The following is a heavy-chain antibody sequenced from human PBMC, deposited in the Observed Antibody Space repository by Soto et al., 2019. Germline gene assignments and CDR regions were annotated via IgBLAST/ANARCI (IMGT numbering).Heavy chain of an antibody. CDR3: ASQRITMVRGVKYGMVV. V-gene: IGHV4-39*01. Sequence: NPSETLSLTCTVSGGSISSSSYYWGWIRQPPGKGLEWIGSIYYSGSTYYNPSLKSRVTISVDTSKNQFSLKLSSVTAADTAVYYCASQRITMVRGVKYGMVVWGQGTTVTVSS. J-gene: IGHJ6*02. D-gene: IGHD3-10*01. CDR2: IYYSGST. CDR1: GGSISSSSYY.